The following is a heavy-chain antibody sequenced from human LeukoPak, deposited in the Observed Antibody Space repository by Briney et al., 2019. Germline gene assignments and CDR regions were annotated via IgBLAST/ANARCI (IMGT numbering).Heavy chain of an antibody. Sequence: GSLRLSCAASGFTFSSYAMHWVRQAPGKGLEYVSAISSNGGSTYYANSVKGRFTISRDNSKNTLYLQMGSLRAEDMAVYYCARDSGYSSSSFSDDAFDIWGQGTMVTVSS. CDR1: GFTFSSYA. CDR2: ISSNGGST. D-gene: IGHD6-13*01. CDR3: ARDSGYSSSSFSDDAFDI. V-gene: IGHV3-64*01. J-gene: IGHJ3*02.